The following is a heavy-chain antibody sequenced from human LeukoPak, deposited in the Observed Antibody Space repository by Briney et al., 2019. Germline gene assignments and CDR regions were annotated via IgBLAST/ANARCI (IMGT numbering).Heavy chain of an antibody. CDR1: GFTFTHFG. CDR2: ITGNSGRT. Sequence: PGGSLRLSCAGSGFTFTHFGLHWVRQAPGKGLEWVSSITGNSGRTYYIDSVRGRVTISRDTSNNTLYLQMTSLGDEDTAVYYCAKGTRVGVTTPFDSWGTGTLVTVSS. V-gene: IGHV3-23*01. CDR3: AKGTRVGVTTPFDS. D-gene: IGHD1-26*01. J-gene: IGHJ4*02.